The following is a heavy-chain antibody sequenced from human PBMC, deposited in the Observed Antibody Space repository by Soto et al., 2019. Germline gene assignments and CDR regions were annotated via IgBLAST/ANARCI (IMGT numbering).Heavy chain of an antibody. CDR3: ARVGKQWLAYFDY. CDR1: GYTFTSYA. D-gene: IGHD6-19*01. J-gene: IGHJ4*02. V-gene: IGHV1-3*01. Sequence: GASVKVSCKASGYTFTSYAMHWGRQAPGQRLEWMGWINAGNGNTKYSQKFQGRVTITRDTSASTAYMELSSLRSEDTAVYYCARVGKQWLAYFDYWGQGTLVTVSS. CDR2: INAGNGNT.